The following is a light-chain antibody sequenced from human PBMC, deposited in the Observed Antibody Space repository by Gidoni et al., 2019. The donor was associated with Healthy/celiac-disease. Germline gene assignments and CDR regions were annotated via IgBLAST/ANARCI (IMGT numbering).Light chain of an antibody. CDR1: QSVSSSY. Sequence: ETVLTQSPGTLSLSPGASATLSCRASQSVSSSYLAWYQQKPGQAPRLLIYGASSRATGIPDRFSGSGSGTDFTLTISRLEPEDFAVYYCQQYGSSPQTFGQGTKVEIK. V-gene: IGKV3-20*01. J-gene: IGKJ1*01. CDR2: GAS. CDR3: QQYGSSPQT.